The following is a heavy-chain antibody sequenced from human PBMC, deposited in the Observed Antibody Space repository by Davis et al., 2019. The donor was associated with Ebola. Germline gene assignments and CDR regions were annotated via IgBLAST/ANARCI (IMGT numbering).Heavy chain of an antibody. J-gene: IGHJ3*02. CDR1: GVSITTYF. CDR3: ARDTRPCGGDCYDDTFDM. D-gene: IGHD2-21*01. V-gene: IGHV4-59*12. CDR2: IHHGGSA. Sequence: PGGSLRLSSTVSGVSITTYFWSWIRQPPGKGLEWVGYIHHGGSANSNPSLKSRVTFSIDMSKSQVSLKLTSVTAADTAVYYCARDTRPCGGDCYDDTFDMWGQGTMVIVSS.